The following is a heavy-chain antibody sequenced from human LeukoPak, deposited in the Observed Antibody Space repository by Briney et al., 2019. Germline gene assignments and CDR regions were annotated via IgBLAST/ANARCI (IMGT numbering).Heavy chain of an antibody. J-gene: IGHJ6*03. CDR3: AREYYYMDV. CDR2: ISTSGST. Sequence: SQTLSLTCTVSGGSINSGSYYWSWIRQPAGKGLEWIGRISTSGSTNYNPSLKSRVTISVDTSKNQFSLKMSSVTAADTAVYYCAREYYYMDVWGKGTTVTVSS. V-gene: IGHV4-61*02. CDR1: GGSINSGSYY.